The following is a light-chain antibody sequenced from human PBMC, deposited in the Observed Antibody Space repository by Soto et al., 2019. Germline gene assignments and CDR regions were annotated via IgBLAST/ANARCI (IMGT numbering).Light chain of an antibody. V-gene: IGLV4-69*01. CDR1: SGHSSYA. CDR2: LNSDGSH. Sequence: QPVLTQSPSASASLGASAKLTCALSSGHSSYAIAWHQQQPEKGPRALMKLNSDGSHTRGDGIPDRFSGSSSGAERYLTISSLQSEDEADYYCQTWGTGILVFGGGTKLTVL. J-gene: IGLJ3*02. CDR3: QTWGTGILV.